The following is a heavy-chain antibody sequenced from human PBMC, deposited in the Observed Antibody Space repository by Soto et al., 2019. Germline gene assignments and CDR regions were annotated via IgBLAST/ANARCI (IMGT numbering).Heavy chain of an antibody. J-gene: IGHJ4*02. CDR3: ARREIQGPIDY. V-gene: IGHV4-28*01. Sequence: PSETLSLTCTVSGGSISSGYYYWWGWIRQPPGKGLEWIGYTYYSGTTYYNPSLKSRVTMSVDTSKNQFSLKLTSVTAVDTAVYYCARREIQGPIDYWGQGTLVTVSS. D-gene: IGHD1-26*01. CDR2: TYYSGTT. CDR1: GGSISSGYYYW.